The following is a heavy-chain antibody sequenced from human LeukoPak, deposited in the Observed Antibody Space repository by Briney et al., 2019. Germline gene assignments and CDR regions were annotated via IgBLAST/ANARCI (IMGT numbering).Heavy chain of an antibody. Sequence: PGGSLRLSCAVSGFTFSNYAMSWVRHAPGEGLEWVSAISGSGGSTYYADSVNGRFTISRDNSKNTLSLQMNSLRAEDTDVYYCAKCSLLGFGELLVPYYYGMDVWGQGTTVTVSS. J-gene: IGHJ6*02. CDR3: AKCSLLGFGELLVPYYYGMDV. D-gene: IGHD3-10*01. CDR1: GFTFSNYA. V-gene: IGHV3-23*01. CDR2: ISGSGGST.